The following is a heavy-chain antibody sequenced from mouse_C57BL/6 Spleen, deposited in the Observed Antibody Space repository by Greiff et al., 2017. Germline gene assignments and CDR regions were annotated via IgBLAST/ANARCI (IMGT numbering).Heavy chain of an antibody. Sequence: VQLKEPGPGLVAPSQSLSITCTVSGFSLTSYGVSWVRQPPGKGLEWLGVIRGDGSTTYHSAPIARLSISKDNTKSQVFLKLNSLQTDDTAAYYCAKDLTGYYAMDYWGQGTSVTVSS. V-gene: IGHV2-3*01. CDR3: AKDLTGYYAMDY. J-gene: IGHJ4*01. D-gene: IGHD4-1*01. CDR1: GFSLTSYG. CDR2: IRGDGST.